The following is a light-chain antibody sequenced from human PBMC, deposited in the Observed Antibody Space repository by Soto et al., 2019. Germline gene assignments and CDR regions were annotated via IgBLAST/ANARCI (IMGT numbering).Light chain of an antibody. CDR1: QSISSW. J-gene: IGKJ1*01. CDR2: KAS. CDR3: QQYNNYWT. Sequence: DIQMTQSPSTLSASVGDRVTITCRASQSISSWLAWYQQKPGKAPKLLIYKASSLESGVPSRFSGSGSGTEFTLTISCLQPDDFATSYCQQYNNYWTFGQGTKVEIK. V-gene: IGKV1-5*03.